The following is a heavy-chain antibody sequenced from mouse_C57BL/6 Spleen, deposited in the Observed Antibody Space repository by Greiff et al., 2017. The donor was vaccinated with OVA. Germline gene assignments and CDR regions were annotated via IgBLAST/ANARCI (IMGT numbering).Heavy chain of an antibody. Sequence: EVKVEESGEGLVKPGGSLKLSCAASGFTFSSYAMSWVRQTPEKRLEWVAYISSGGDYIYYADTVKGRFTISRDNARNTLYLQMSSLKSEDTAMYYCTREGGGDYYAMDYWGQGTSVTGSS. CDR3: TREGGGDYYAMDY. J-gene: IGHJ4*01. V-gene: IGHV5-9-1*02. CDR2: ISSGGDYI. CDR1: GFTFSSYA.